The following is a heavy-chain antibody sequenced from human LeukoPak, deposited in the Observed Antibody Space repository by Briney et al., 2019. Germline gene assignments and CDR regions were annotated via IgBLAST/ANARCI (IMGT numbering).Heavy chain of an antibody. CDR2: IIPILGIA. CDR1: GGTFSSYA. D-gene: IGHD5-12*01. V-gene: IGHV1-69*04. J-gene: IGHJ4*02. CDR3: ARDLGMYGGYPAF. Sequence: SVKVSCKASGGTFSSYAISWVRQGPGQGLEWMGRIIPILGIANYAQKFQGRVTITADKSTSTAYMELSSLRSEDTAVYYCARDLGMYGGYPAFWGQGTLVTVSS.